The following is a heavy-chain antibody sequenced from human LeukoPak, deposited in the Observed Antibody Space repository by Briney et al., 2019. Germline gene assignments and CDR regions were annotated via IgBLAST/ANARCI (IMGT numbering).Heavy chain of an antibody. CDR3: ARVRSGSSAGNYGMDV. J-gene: IGHJ6*02. CDR2: VSSNGAKT. D-gene: IGHD1-26*01. Sequence: GGSLRLSCAASGFTFSSYAITWVRQAPGKGLEWVSAVSSNGAKTYYADSVKGRFTISRDNAKNTLYLQMNSPRAEDTAVYYCARVRSGSSAGNYGMDVWGQGTTVTVSS. V-gene: IGHV3-23*01. CDR1: GFTFSSYA.